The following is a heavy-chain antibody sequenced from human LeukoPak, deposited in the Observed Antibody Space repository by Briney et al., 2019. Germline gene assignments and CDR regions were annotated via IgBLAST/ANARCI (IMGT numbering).Heavy chain of an antibody. CDR2: MLYHGSNK. V-gene: IGHV3-33*01. CDR3: ARDWGEGFFSMAFDI. Sequence: PGGSLRLSCAASGFTFSAYGMHWVRQAPGKGPEWVAVMLYHGSNKYYADSVKGRFTISRDNSKNTLYLQMNRLRAEDTAVYYCARDWGEGFFSMAFDIWGQGTMVTVCS. CDR1: GFTFSAYG. J-gene: IGHJ3*02. D-gene: IGHD3-16*01.